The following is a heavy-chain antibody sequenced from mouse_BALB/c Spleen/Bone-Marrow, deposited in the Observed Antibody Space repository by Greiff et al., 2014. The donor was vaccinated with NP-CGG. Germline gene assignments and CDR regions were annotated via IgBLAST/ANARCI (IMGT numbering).Heavy chain of an antibody. Sequence: VQLVESGSVLVRPGASVKLSCTASGYTFTSSWMHWAKQRPGQGLEWIGEIHPNSGNTNYNEKFKGKATLTVDTSSSTAYVDLSSLTSDDSAVYYCANYYGSSSYWGQGTTLTVSS. CDR1: GYTFTSSW. CDR2: IHPNSGNT. V-gene: IGHV1S130*01. J-gene: IGHJ2*01. CDR3: ANYYGSSSY. D-gene: IGHD1-1*01.